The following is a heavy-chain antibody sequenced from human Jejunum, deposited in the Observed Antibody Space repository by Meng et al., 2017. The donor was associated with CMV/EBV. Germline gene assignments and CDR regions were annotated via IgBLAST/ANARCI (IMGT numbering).Heavy chain of an antibody. CDR3: AKPGYSNYAMDV. Sequence: ASGSTFINYEISWVRQATGQGLEWMGWMHPNSAKTGYAQKFQGRLPITRNTSIATAYMELSSLRSEDTAVYYCAKPGYSNYAMDVWGQGTTVTVSS. V-gene: IGHV1-8*03. D-gene: IGHD4-11*01. CDR2: MHPNSAKT. CDR1: GSTFINYE. J-gene: IGHJ6*02.